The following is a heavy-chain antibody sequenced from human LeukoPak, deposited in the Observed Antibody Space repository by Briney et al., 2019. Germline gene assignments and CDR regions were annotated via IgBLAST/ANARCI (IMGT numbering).Heavy chain of an antibody. V-gene: IGHV1-46*01. D-gene: IGHD6-6*01. CDR3: ARDYLRRQLTGLDY. CDR2: ST. Sequence: STSSAQKFQGRVTMTRDTSTSTVYMELSSLGSEDTAVYYCARDYLRRQLTGLDYWGQGTLVTVSS. J-gene: IGHJ4*02.